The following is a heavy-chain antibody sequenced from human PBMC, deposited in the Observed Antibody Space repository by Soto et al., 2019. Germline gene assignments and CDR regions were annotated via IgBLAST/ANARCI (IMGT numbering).Heavy chain of an antibody. V-gene: IGHV4-59*11. Sequence: PSETLSLTCTVSSDSRSSHKWSWIRQPPGKGLEWIGYIDNGGGTSYNPSLKSRVTISVDTSTLQFTLKLNSVTAADTAVYYFSRDLWGYCGTDCYPLDVWGQGTTVTVSS. D-gene: IGHD2-21*02. CDR3: SRDLWGYCGTDCYPLDV. CDR1: SDSRSSHK. CDR2: IDNGGGT. J-gene: IGHJ6*02.